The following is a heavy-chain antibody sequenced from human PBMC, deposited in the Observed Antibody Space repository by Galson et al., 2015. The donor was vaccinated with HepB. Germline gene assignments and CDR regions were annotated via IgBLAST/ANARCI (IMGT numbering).Heavy chain of an antibody. CDR3: ARDQDKAGMDV. CDR2: IYYSGST. V-gene: IGHV4-59*01. CDR1: GGSISSYY. J-gene: IGHJ6*02. Sequence: ETLSLTCTVSGGSISSYYWSWIRQPPGKGLEWIGYIYYSGSTNYNPSLKSGVAISVDTSKNQFSLKLSSVTAADTAVYYCARDQDKAGMDVWGQGTTVTVSS.